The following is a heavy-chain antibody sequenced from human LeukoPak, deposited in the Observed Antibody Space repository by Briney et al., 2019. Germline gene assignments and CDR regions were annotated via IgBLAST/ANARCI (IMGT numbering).Heavy chain of an antibody. CDR2: ISYDGSNK. J-gene: IGHJ4*02. CDR3: AKSSSTTFGY. V-gene: IGHV3-30-3*02. CDR1: GFTFSSYA. D-gene: IGHD2-2*01. Sequence: GRSLRLSCAASGFTFSSYAMHWVRQAPGQGLEWVAVISYDGSNKYYADSVKGRFTITRDNSKNTLYLQMNSLRAEDTAVYYCAKSSSTTFGYWGQGTLVTVSS.